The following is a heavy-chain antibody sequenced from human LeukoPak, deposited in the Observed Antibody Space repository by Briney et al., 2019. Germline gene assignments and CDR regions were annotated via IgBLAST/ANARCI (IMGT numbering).Heavy chain of an antibody. V-gene: IGHV3-11*01. CDR3: ARYRGGSYPSPFDY. Sequence: PSETLSLTCAVYGGSFSDYYMSWIRQAPGKGLEWVSYISSSGSTIYYADSVKGRFTISRDNAKNSLYLQMNSLRAEDTAVYYCARYRGGSYPSPFDYWGQGTLVTVSS. J-gene: IGHJ4*02. CDR1: GGSFSDYY. CDR2: ISSSGSTI. D-gene: IGHD1-26*01.